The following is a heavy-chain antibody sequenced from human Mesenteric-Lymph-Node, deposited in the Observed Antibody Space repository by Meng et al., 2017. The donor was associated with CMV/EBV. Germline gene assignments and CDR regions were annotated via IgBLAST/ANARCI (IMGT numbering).Heavy chain of an antibody. V-gene: IGHV1-69*02. CDR1: GGTFSSYT. J-gene: IGHJ4*02. CDR2: IIPILGIA. D-gene: IGHD2-2*02. Sequence: SVKVSCEASGGTFSSYTISWVRQAPGQGLEWMGRIIPILGIANYAQKFQGRVTITADKSTSTAYMELSSLRSEDTAVYYCASGVVVPAAIGRHFDYWGQGTLVTVSS. CDR3: ASGVVVPAAIGRHFDY.